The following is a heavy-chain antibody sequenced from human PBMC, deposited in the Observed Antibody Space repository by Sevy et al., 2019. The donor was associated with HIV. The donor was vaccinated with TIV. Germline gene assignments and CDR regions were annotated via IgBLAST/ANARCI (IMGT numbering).Heavy chain of an antibody. J-gene: IGHJ4*02. CDR2: INGKGRST. CDR1: EFIFSDYA. D-gene: IGHD1-1*01. V-gene: IGHV3-23*01. Sequence: GGSLRLSCAASEFIFSDYAMNWVRQTPGKGLEWVSSINGKGRSTHYADSVEGRFTISRDNSNNMLYLQMNSLRAEDTAIYYCEAITTAGRDYWGQGTLVTVSS. CDR3: EAITTAGRDY.